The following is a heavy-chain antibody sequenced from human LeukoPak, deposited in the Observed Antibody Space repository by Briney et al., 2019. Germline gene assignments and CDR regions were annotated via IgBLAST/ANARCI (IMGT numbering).Heavy chain of an antibody. CDR3: AKGAAIDH. Sequence: GGSLRLSCAASGFDFNNYAMSWVRQGPGKRLEWVSAMSGTGYHTYYADSDKTYYADSVKGRFNISRDNSKNTLYLHMNNLRLEDTAIYYCAKGAAIDHWGQGTLVTVSS. V-gene: IGHV3-23*01. CDR2: MSGTGYHTYYADSDKT. J-gene: IGHJ4*02. CDR1: GFDFNNYA.